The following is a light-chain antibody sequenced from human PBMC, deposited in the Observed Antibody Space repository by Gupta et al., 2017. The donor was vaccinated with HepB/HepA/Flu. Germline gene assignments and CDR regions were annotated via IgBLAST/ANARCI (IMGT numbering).Light chain of an antibody. V-gene: IGLV2-11*01. CDR2: DVS. CDR1: SSNVGDYNY. J-gene: IGLJ2*01. CDR3: GSYERRYTPHVV. Sequence: QSALTQPRSVSGSPGQSVTISCTGTSSNVGDYNYVSWYQQHPGKAPKLMISDVSKRPSGVPDRFSGSKSGNPASLTISGLQAEDEADYYCGSYERRYTPHVVFGGGTKLTVL.